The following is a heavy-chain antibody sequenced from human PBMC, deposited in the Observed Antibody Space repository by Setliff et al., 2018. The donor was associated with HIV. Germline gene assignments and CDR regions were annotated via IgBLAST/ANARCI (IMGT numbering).Heavy chain of an antibody. V-gene: IGHV1-18*01. Sequence: ASVKVSCKASGYTFTSYDIHWVRQAPGQGLEWMGSINLYKDDTHYAQKFQDRVAMTADTSTNTVYMELRRLRSDDTAVYYCARYALCSDDCSDEGADIWGQGTLVTVSS. CDR3: ARYALCSDDCSDEGADI. CDR2: INLYKDDT. D-gene: IGHD2-21*01. J-gene: IGHJ4*02. CDR1: GYTFTSYD.